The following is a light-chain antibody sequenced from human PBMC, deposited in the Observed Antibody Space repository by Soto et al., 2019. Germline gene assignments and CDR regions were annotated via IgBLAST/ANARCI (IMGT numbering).Light chain of an antibody. CDR2: INN. J-gene: IGLJ1*01. Sequence: SRAGSASRTRWQTVTISYSGSSSNIGSNTVNWYQQLPGTAPKLLIYINNQRPSGVPDRFSGSKSGTSASLAISGLQSEDEADYYCAAWDDSLNGNYVFGTGTKVTVL. CDR3: AAWDDSLNGNYV. CDR1: SSNIGSNT. V-gene: IGLV1-44*01.